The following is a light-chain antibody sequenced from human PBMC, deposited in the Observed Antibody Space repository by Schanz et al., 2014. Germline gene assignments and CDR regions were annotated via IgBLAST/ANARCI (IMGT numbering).Light chain of an antibody. CDR2: DVT. J-gene: IGLJ2*01. Sequence: QSALTQPRSVSGSPGQSVTISCTGTSRDVGGYRYVSWYQQHPGKAPKLIIYDVTERPSGVPARFSGSKSGNTASLTISGLQAGDEAAYSCCSYAGNSVVFGGGTKLTVL. V-gene: IGLV2-11*01. CDR1: SRDVGGYRY. CDR3: CSYAGNSVV.